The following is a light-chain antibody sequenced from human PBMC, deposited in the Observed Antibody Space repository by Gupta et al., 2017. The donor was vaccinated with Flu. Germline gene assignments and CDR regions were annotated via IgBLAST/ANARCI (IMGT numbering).Light chain of an antibody. J-gene: IGKJ2*01. CDR3: MQAQQPPQT. Sequence: ISCSSSQSILHSNGYIYLDWYLQKPRQPPQLLIYVGSYRASGVPDRFSVSGSDTDFTLKIKRVEAEDVGVYYCMQAQQPPQTFGQGTKLEI. CDR1: QSILHSNGYIY. CDR2: VGS. V-gene: IGKV2-28*01.